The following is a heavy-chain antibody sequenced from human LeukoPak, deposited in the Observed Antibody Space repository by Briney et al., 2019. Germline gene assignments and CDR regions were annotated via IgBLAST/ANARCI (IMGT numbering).Heavy chain of an antibody. Sequence: TGGSLRLSCAASGFTFSSYAMHWVRQAPGKGLEWVAVISYDGSNKYYADSVKGRFTISRGNSKNTLYLQMNSLRADDTAVYYCARDLNGGLDYWGQGTLVTVSS. D-gene: IGHD2-8*01. CDR3: ARDLNGGLDY. V-gene: IGHV3-30*04. CDR2: ISYDGSNK. CDR1: GFTFSSYA. J-gene: IGHJ4*02.